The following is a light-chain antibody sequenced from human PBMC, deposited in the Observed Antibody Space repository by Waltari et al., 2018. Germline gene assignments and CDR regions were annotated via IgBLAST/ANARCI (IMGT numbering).Light chain of an antibody. CDR2: RNN. V-gene: IGLV1-47*01. J-gene: IGLJ2*01. CDR1: SSNIGSNY. CDR3: AAWDDSLSGVV. Sequence: QSVLTQPPSASGTPGQRVTISCSGSSSNIGSNYVSWYQQLPGTAPKLPNYRNNQRPSGVPGRFSGSKSGTSASLAISGLRSEDEADYYCAAWDDSLSGVVFGGGTKLTVL.